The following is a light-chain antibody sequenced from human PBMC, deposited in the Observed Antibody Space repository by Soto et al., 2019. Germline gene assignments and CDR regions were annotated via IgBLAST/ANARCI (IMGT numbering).Light chain of an antibody. CDR2: DAT. V-gene: IGKV3-11*01. J-gene: IGKJ4*01. Sequence: EIVLTQSPATLSLSPGERATLSCRASQSVTWYLAWYQQKPGQAPRLLIYDATNRATGIPARFSGSGSGTDFTLPISSLEPEDLAVYYCQQRTNWLTFGGGTRVEI. CDR1: QSVTWY. CDR3: QQRTNWLT.